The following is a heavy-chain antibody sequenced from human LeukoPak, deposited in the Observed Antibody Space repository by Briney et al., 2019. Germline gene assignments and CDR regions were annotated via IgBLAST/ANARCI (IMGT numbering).Heavy chain of an antibody. CDR2: IKQDGNEK. V-gene: IGHV3-7*01. J-gene: IGHJ5*02. CDR1: GFRFNTYW. D-gene: IGHD3-22*01. CDR3: ARIGGTMIVVDNWFDP. Sequence: GGSLRLSCAASGFRFNTYWMSWVRQAPGKGLEWVANIKQDGNEKYYVDSVKGRFTISRDNAKNSLYLQMNSLRAEDTAVYYCARIGGTMIVVDNWFDPWGQGTLVTVSS.